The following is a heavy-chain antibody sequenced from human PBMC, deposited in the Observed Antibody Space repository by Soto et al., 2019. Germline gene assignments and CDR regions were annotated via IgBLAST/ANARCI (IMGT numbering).Heavy chain of an antibody. V-gene: IGHV4-30-4*01. CDR1: GDSVSSGDSY. CDR2: TSFSGYT. CDR3: VRGGNPYHYATSGPGTFDK. J-gene: IGHJ4*02. D-gene: IGHD1-26*01. Sequence: QVQLQESGPGLVKPSQTLSLTCSVSGDSVSSGDSYWSWIRQPPGKALEWIGYTSFSGYTAYSPSLKSRVTISVDRSKSQFSLRLTSVPAADTAVYYCVRGGNPYHYATSGPGTFDKWGQGTLVSVSS.